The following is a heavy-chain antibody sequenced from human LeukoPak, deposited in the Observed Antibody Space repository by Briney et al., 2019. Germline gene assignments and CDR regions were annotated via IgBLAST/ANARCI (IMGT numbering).Heavy chain of an antibody. D-gene: IGHD5-18*01. CDR1: GFTFSTYS. CDR2: ITSGSSTI. V-gene: IGHV3-48*04. CDR3: AREGRRDTAMLHADY. Sequence: GGSLRLSCAASGFTFSTYSMNWVREAPGKGLGGGSYITSGSSTIYYADSVKGRFTISRDNAKNSLYLQMNSLRAEDTAVYYCAREGRRDTAMLHADYWGQGTLVTVSS. J-gene: IGHJ4*02.